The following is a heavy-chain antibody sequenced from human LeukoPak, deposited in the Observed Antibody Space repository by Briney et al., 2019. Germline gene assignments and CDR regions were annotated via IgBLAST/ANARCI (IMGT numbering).Heavy chain of an antibody. V-gene: IGHV1-2*02. CDR1: GYTFTGYY. Sequence: ASVKVSCKASGYTFTGYYMHWVRQAPGQGLEWMGWINPNSGGTNYAQEFQGRVTMTRDTSISTAYMELSRLRSDDTAVYYCARDPTDYGDYDFDYWGQGTLVTVSS. CDR2: INPNSGGT. J-gene: IGHJ4*02. CDR3: ARDPTDYGDYDFDY. D-gene: IGHD4-17*01.